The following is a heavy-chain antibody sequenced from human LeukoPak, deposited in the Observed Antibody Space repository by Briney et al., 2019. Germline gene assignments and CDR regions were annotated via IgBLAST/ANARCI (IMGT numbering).Heavy chain of an antibody. J-gene: IGHJ4*02. V-gene: IGHV4-34*01. CDR3: AREVAGTPWIDY. CDR1: GGSFSGYY. D-gene: IGHD6-19*01. Sequence: TSETLSLTCAVYGGSFSGYYWSWIRQPPGKGLEWIGEINHSGSTNYNPSLKSRVTISVDTSKNQFSLKLSSVTAADTAVYFCAREVAGTPWIDYWGQGTLVTVSS. CDR2: INHSGST.